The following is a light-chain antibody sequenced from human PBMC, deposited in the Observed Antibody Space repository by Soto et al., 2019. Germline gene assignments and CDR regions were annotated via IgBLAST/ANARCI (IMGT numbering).Light chain of an antibody. CDR2: KAS. J-gene: IGKJ4*01. V-gene: IGKV1-5*03. CDR1: QSISSW. CDR3: QQFNDYPLT. Sequence: DIQMTQSPSTLSASVGDRVTITCRARQSISSWLAWYQQKPGKAPKLLIYKASSLESGVPSSFSGSGSGTEFTLTISSLQPDDFATYYCQQFNDYPLTFGGGTKVEIK.